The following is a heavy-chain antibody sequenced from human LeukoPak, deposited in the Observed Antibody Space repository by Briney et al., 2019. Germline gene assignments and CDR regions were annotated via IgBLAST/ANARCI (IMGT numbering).Heavy chain of an antibody. D-gene: IGHD5-18*01. CDR3: AKAGYTYGTMTYFHS. CDR1: GFTFSRHG. Sequence: PGGSLRLSCAASGFTFSRHGMHWVRQAPGKGLEWVACMSYDGSNKFYADSVKGRFTISRDNSKNTLFLQMNNLKTEDTAAYYCAKAGYTYGTMTYFHSWGQGTLVTVSS. CDR2: MSYDGSNK. V-gene: IGHV3-30*18. J-gene: IGHJ4*02.